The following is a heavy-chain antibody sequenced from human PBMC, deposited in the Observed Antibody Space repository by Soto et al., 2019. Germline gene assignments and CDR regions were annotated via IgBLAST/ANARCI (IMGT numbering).Heavy chain of an antibody. CDR3: ARDGRNDEWWFDY. D-gene: IGHD1-1*01. J-gene: IGHJ4*02. CDR2: IYYSGST. CDR1: GGSISSYY. Sequence: PSETLSLTCTVSGGSISSYYWSWIRQPPGKGLEWIGYIYYSGSTNYNPSLKSRVTISVDTSKNQFSLKLSSVTAADTAVYYCARDGRNDEWWFDYWGQGTLVTVSS. V-gene: IGHV4-59*01.